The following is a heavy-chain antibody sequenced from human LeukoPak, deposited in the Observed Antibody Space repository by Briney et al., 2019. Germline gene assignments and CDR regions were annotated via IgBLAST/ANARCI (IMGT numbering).Heavy chain of an antibody. J-gene: IGHJ6*02. Sequence: ASVKVSCKASGYTFIGYNMHWVRQAPGQGLEWMGWINPNSGGTNYAQKFQGRVTMTRDTSISTAYMELSRLRSDDTAVYYCARGRIAAAGTGRYGMDVWGQGTTVTISS. D-gene: IGHD6-13*01. CDR3: ARGRIAAAGTGRYGMDV. CDR1: GYTFIGYN. CDR2: INPNSGGT. V-gene: IGHV1-2*02.